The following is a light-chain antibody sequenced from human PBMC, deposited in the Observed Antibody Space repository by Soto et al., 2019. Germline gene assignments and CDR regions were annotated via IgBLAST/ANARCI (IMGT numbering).Light chain of an antibody. CDR3: SSYTTSSTQV. V-gene: IGLV2-14*01. CDR1: SSDIGTYNY. Sequence: QSVLTQPACVSGSPGQSITISCTGTSSDIGTYNYVSWYQQHPGKVPKLMIYEVSNRPSGVSNRFSGSKSGNTASLAISGLQAEDEADYYCSSYTTSSTQVFGGGTKLTVL. J-gene: IGLJ3*02. CDR2: EVS.